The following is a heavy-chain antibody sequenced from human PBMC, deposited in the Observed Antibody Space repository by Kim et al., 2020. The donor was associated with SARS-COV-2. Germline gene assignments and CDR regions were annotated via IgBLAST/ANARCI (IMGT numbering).Heavy chain of an antibody. D-gene: IGHD6-19*01. Sequence: SETLSLTCTVSGGSISSSSYYWGWIRQPPGKGLEWIGSIYYSGSTYYNPSLKSRVTISVDTSKNQFSLKLSSVTAAGTAVYYCARQGRGYSSGRVPRVFDYWGQGTLVTVSS. J-gene: IGHJ4*02. CDR2: IYYSGST. CDR3: ARQGRGYSSGRVPRVFDY. V-gene: IGHV4-39*01. CDR1: GGSISSSSYY.